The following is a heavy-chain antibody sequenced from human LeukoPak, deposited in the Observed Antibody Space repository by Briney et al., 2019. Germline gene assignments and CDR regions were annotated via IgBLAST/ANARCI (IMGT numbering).Heavy chain of an antibody. J-gene: IGHJ4*02. Sequence: GGSLRLSCAASGFTFSSYWMNWVRHAPGKGLVWVSRIASDGSSTTYADSVKGRFSISRDNAKNTLYLQMNSLRVEDTAVYYCARGQPHGNDYWGQGTLVTVSS. D-gene: IGHD4-23*01. CDR1: GFTFSSYW. CDR3: ARGQPHGNDY. CDR2: IASDGSST. V-gene: IGHV3-74*01.